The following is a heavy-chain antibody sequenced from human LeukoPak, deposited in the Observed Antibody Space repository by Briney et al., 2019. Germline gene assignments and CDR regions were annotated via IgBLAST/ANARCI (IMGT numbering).Heavy chain of an antibody. CDR1: GFTFSSYG. D-gene: IGHD6-25*01. CDR2: IRYDGSNK. Sequence: GGSLRLSCAASGFTFSSYGMHWVRQAPGKGLEWVAFIRYDGSNKYYADSVKGRFTISRDSSKNTLYLQMNSLRAEDTAVYYCAKQAEYSSGSLDYWGQGTLVTVSS. V-gene: IGHV3-30*02. J-gene: IGHJ4*02. CDR3: AKQAEYSSGSLDY.